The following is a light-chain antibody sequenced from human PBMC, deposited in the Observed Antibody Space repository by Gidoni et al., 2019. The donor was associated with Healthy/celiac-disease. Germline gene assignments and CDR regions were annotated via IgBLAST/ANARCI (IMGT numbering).Light chain of an antibody. J-gene: IGKJ2*01. V-gene: IGKV3-20*01. CDR1: QSVSSSY. Sequence: EIVLTQSPGTLSLSPGESATLSCRASQSVSSSYLAWYQQKPGQAPRLLIYGASSRATGIPDRFSGSGSGTDFTLTISRLEPEDFAVYYCQQYGSSLYTFGQXTKLEIK. CDR2: GAS. CDR3: QQYGSSLYT.